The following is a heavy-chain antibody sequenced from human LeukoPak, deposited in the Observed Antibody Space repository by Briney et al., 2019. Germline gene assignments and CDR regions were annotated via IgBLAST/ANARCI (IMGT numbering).Heavy chain of an antibody. V-gene: IGHV4-4*07. D-gene: IGHD6-19*01. Sequence: PSETLSLTCTVSGGSISGYYWGWIRQPAGKGPQWIGRIYSSGYTYYNPSLKSRVTMSVDTPKNHFSLMVTSVTAADTAVYYCARHLTFGFGSGDAFDIWGQGVMVTASS. J-gene: IGHJ3*02. CDR1: GGSISGYY. CDR3: ARHLTFGFGSGDAFDI. CDR2: IYSSGYT.